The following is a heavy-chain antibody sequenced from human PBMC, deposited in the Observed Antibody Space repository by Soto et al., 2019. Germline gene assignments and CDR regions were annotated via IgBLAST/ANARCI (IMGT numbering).Heavy chain of an antibody. CDR1: GFTFISYS. D-gene: IGHD6-13*01. V-gene: IGHV3-21*01. CDR2: ISSSSSYI. CDR3: ARERGGSSSWPFDY. J-gene: IGHJ4*02. Sequence: GGSLRLSCAASGFTFISYSMNWVRQAPGKGLEWVSSISSSSSYIYYADSVKGRFTISRDNAKNSLYLQMNSLRAEDTAVYYCARERGGSSSWPFDYWGQGTLVTVSS.